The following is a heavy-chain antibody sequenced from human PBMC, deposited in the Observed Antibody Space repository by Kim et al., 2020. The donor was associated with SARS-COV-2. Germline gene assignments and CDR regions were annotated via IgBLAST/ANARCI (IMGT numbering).Heavy chain of an antibody. Sequence: ASVKVSCKVSGYTLTELSMHWVRQAPGKGLEGMGGFDPEDGETIYAQKFQGRVTMTEDTSTDTAYMELSSLRSEDTAVYYCATDDARFGELLQWGQGTLVTVSS. CDR3: ATDDARFGELLQ. CDR2: FDPEDGET. D-gene: IGHD3-10*01. CDR1: GYTLTELS. V-gene: IGHV1-24*01. J-gene: IGHJ4*02.